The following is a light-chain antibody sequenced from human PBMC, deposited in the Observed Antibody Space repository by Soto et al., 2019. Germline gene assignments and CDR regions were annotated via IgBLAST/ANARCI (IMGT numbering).Light chain of an antibody. CDR3: TLFTVSGTFV. CDR2: EVN. CDR1: SSDVDIYNR. V-gene: IGLV2-18*01. J-gene: IGLJ1*01. Sequence: QSALTQPPSVSGSPGQSVTISCTGTSSDVDIYNRVSWYQQPPGTAPKLIIFEVNNRPPGVPDRFSGSKSGNTASLIISGLQAEDEADYFCTLFTVSGTFVFGPGTKVTVL.